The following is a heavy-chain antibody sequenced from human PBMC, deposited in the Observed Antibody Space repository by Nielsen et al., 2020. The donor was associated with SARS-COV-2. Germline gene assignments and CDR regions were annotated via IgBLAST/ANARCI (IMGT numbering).Heavy chain of an antibody. V-gene: IGHV4-4*02. CDR3: ATGGLRTAPDS. Sequence: SETLSLTCAVSGGSVSSNDWWTWVRQSPGKGLEWIGEVSHSGSINYNPSLKSRVTISIDTSKTHFSLKVSSLTAADTALYYCATGGLRTAPDSWGQGTLVTVS. CDR2: VSHSGSI. J-gene: IGHJ5*01. D-gene: IGHD1-1*01. CDR1: GGSVSSNDW.